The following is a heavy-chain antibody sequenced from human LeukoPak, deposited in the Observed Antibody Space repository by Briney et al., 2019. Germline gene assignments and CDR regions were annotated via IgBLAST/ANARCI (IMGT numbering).Heavy chain of an antibody. CDR2: ISGSGDTT. V-gene: IGHV3-23*01. Sequence: AGSLRLSCAASGFTFSSYSMSWVRQAPGKGLEWVSLISGSGDTTNYADSVKGRFTISRDNSKNTLYLQMNSLGADDTAVYYCAKAFQRGWERDAFAFWGQGTLVTVSS. J-gene: IGHJ3*01. CDR3: AKAFQRGWERDAFAF. CDR1: GFTFSSYS. D-gene: IGHD1-26*01.